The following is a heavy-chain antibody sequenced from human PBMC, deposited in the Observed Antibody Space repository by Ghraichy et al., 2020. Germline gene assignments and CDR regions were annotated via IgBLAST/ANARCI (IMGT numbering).Heavy chain of an antibody. CDR3: AKVPFYGPYSFDY. V-gene: IGHV3-23*01. J-gene: IGHJ4*02. D-gene: IGHD3-10*01. CDR2: ISGSGGST. CDR1: GFTFSSYS. Sequence: GGSLRLSCAASGFTFSSYSMSWVRQAPGKGLEWVSAISGSGGSTYYADSVKGRFTISRDNSKNTLYLQMNSLRAEDTAVYYCAKVPFYGPYSFDYWGQGTLVTVSS.